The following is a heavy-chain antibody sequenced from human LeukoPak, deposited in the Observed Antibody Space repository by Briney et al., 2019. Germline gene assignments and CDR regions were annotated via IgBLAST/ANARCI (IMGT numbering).Heavy chain of an antibody. D-gene: IGHD6-19*01. Sequence: GGSLRLSCAAAGFTFSDRYMSWIRQAPGMGMEWVAYISPDGNNIHYADSVKGRFTISRDNAKNSLFLQVNSLRAEDSAVYYCATLISGWSLYWGQGTLVTVSS. CDR2: ISPDGNNI. CDR1: GFTFSDRY. CDR3: ATLISGWSLY. J-gene: IGHJ4*02. V-gene: IGHV3-11*04.